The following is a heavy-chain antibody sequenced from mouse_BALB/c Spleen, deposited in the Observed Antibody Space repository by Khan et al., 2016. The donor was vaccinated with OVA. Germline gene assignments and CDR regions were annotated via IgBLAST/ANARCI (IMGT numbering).Heavy chain of an antibody. CDR2: ISYSGTT. CDR3: ARRGV. V-gene: IGHV3-2*02. CDR1: GYSITSDYA. J-gene: IGHJ1*01. Sequence: EVQLQESGPGLVKPSQSLSLTCTVTGYSITSDYAWNWIRQFPGNKLEWMGYISYSGTTSYNPSLKSRLSITLDTSKNQFFLQLNSVTTEDTTTYYCARRGVWGAGTTVTVSS.